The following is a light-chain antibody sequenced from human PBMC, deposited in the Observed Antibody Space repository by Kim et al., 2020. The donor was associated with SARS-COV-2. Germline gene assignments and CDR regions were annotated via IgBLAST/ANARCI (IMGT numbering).Light chain of an antibody. J-gene: IGLJ3*02. V-gene: IGLV3-1*01. CDR3: QAWDSSTAV. CDR1: KLGDKY. CDR2: QDT. Sequence: YELTQPPSVSVSPGQTASITCSGDKLGDKYACWYQQKPGQSPVLVIYQDTKRPSGIPERFSGSNSGNTATLTISGTQAMDEADYYCQAWDSSTAVFGGGTKLTVL.